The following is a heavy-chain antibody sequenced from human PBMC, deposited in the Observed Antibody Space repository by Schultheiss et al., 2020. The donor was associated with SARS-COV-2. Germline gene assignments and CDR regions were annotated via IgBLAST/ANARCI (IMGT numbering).Heavy chain of an antibody. CDR3: ARGNETYDY. V-gene: IGHV4-59*06. Sequence: SETLSLTCTVSGGSISSYYWSWIRQPPGKGLEWIGYIYYSGSTYYNPSLKSRVTISVDTSKNQFSLKLSSVTAADTAVYYCARGNETYDYWGQGTLVTVSS. D-gene: IGHD3-16*01. CDR2: IYYSGST. J-gene: IGHJ4*02. CDR1: GGSISSYY.